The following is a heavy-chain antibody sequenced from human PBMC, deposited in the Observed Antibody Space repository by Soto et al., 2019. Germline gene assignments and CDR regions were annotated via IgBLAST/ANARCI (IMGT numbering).Heavy chain of an antibody. CDR3: ARGPSYGSGIFDY. J-gene: IGHJ4*02. CDR1: GYTFTSYA. V-gene: IGHV1-3*01. Sequence: QVQLVQSGAEVKKPGASVKVSCKASGYTFTSYAMHWVRQAPGQRLEWMGWINAGNGNTKYSQKFQGRVTITRDTSESTAYMELSSLRSEDTAVYYCARGPSYGSGIFDYWGQGTLVTVSS. D-gene: IGHD3-10*01. CDR2: INAGNGNT.